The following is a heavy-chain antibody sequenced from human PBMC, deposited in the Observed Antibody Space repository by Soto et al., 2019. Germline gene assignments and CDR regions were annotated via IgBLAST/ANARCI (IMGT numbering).Heavy chain of an antibody. Sequence: GGSLRLSCEASGFAFNTYGMHWVRQAPGKGLQWVAVIWYDGTNAYYADSVKGRFTISRDNSKDTLYLEMNNLRAEDTAVYYCARVEAPLIHSDHYYYGMDVWGQGTTVTVSS. V-gene: IGHV3-33*01. CDR3: ARVEAPLIHSDHYYYGMDV. J-gene: IGHJ6*02. CDR1: GFAFNTYG. CDR2: IWYDGTNA. D-gene: IGHD5-18*01.